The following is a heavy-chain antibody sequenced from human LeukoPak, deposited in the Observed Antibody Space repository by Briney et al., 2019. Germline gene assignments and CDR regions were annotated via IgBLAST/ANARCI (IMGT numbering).Heavy chain of an antibody. D-gene: IGHD3-10*01. CDR2: INSDSSSI. Sequence: GGSLRLSCEASGFTFRSYSMNWVRQAPGNGLEWVSFINSDSSSIYYADSVRGRSTISRDNAKNSLYLQLNSLRAEDTAVYYCARGPYGSGSYKEIDCDYWGQGTLLTVSS. CDR3: ARGPYGSGSYKEIDCDY. V-gene: IGHV3-21*06. J-gene: IGHJ4*02. CDR1: GFTFRSYS.